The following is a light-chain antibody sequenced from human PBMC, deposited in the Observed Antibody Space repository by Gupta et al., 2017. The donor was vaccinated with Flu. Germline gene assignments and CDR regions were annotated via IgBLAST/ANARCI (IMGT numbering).Light chain of an antibody. CDR2: AAS. J-gene: IGKJ2*01. CDR3: QQSYSAPRYT. V-gene: IGKV1-39*01. CDR1: RSISTY. Sequence: DRVTISCRATRSISTYLNWYQQRPGKAPKVRIYAASSLQSGVPSRFSGSGSGTDFTLTISSLQPEDFATYYCQQSYSAPRYTFGQGTKLEI.